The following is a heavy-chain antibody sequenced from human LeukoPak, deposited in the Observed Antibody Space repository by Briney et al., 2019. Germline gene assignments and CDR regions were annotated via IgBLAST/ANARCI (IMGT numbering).Heavy chain of an antibody. CDR3: ATEIDGWLPI. D-gene: IGHD6-19*01. Sequence: GSLRLSCAASGFMFSSYTMHWVRQAPGKGLEYVSTISSNGGSTAYANSVKGRFTISRDNSKNTVYLQMGSLRAEDTAVFYCATEIDGWLPIWGQGTLVTVSS. CDR2: ISSNGGST. CDR1: GFMFSSYT. J-gene: IGHJ4*02. V-gene: IGHV3-64*01.